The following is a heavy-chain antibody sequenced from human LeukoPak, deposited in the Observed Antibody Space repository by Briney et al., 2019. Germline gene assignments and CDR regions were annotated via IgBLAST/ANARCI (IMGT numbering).Heavy chain of an antibody. D-gene: IGHD6-13*01. J-gene: IGHJ6*03. CDR2: ISSSGSLI. Sequence: GGSLRLSCAASGFSFRSYTINWARQAPGKGLEWVSSISSSGSLIYYADSVRGRFTVSRDNAKNSLHLQMNSLRAEDTAVYYCARVGVEQYLVLSYSMDVWGKGTTVTVS. V-gene: IGHV3-21*01. CDR1: GFSFRSYT. CDR3: ARVGVEQYLVLSYSMDV.